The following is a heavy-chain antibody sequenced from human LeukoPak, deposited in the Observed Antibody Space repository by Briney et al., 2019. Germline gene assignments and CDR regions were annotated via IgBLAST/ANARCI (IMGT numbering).Heavy chain of an antibody. V-gene: IGHV3-23*01. Sequence: GGSLRLSCAASGFTFSIYWMHWVRQAPGKGLVWVSAISGSGGSTYYADSVEGRFTISRDNSKNTLYLQMNSLRAEDTAVYYCAKDSQPAGTHFDYWGQGTLVTVSS. J-gene: IGHJ4*02. CDR2: ISGSGGST. CDR3: AKDSQPAGTHFDY. CDR1: GFTFSIYW. D-gene: IGHD6-19*01.